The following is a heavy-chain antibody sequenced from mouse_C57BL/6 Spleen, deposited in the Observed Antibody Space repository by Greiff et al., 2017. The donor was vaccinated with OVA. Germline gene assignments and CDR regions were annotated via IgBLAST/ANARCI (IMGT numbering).Heavy chain of an antibody. CDR2: IDPSDSYT. Sequence: QVQLQQPGAELVRPGTSVKLSCKASGYTFTSYWMHWVKQRPGQGLEWIGVIDPSDSYTNYNQKFKGKATLTVDTSSSTAYMQLSSLTSEESAVYYCARGGLGAMGYWGQGTSVTVSS. CDR3: ARGGLGAMGY. J-gene: IGHJ4*01. CDR1: GYTFTSYW. V-gene: IGHV1-59*01.